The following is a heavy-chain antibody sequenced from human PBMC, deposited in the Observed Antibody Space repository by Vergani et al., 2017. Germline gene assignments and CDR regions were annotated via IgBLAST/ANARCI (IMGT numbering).Heavy chain of an antibody. V-gene: IGHV4-39*01. Sequence: QLQLQESGPGLVKPSETLSLTCTVSGGSISSSSYYWGWIRQPPGKGLEWIGSIYYSGSTYYNPSLKSRVTISVDTSKNQFSLKLSSVTAADTAVYYCARLTTANXFDYWGQGTLVTVSS. CDR3: ARLTTANXFDY. J-gene: IGHJ4*02. CDR1: GGSISSSSYY. D-gene: IGHD1-1*01. CDR2: IYYSGST.